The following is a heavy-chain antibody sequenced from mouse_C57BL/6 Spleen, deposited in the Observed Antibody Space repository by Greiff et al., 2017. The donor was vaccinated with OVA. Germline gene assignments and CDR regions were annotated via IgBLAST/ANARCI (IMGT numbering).Heavy chain of an antibody. J-gene: IGHJ1*03. Sequence: VQLQQPGAELVKPWASVKMSCNASGYTFTSYWITWLKQRSGQGLQWIVDILPGSGSTNYTQKFKNTASLTVDTSTSTAYMQLSSLTSEDTAVYYCAREGLRYFEGWGTGTTVTVSS. CDR2: ILPGSGST. D-gene: IGHD2-4*01. V-gene: IGHV1-55*01. CDR1: GYTFTSYW. CDR3: AREGLRYFEG.